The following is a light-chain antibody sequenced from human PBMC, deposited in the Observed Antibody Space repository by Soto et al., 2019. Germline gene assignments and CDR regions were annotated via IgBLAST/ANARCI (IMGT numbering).Light chain of an antibody. CDR1: QTIDNN. CDR3: QQSFSIPYT. Sequence: DIQMTQSPSSLSASVGDRVTITCRASQTIDNNLNWYQQKPGKAARLLIYVAFSLQSGGPERFSGRGSGKDFTLTISSLQPYDFATYLCQQSFSIPYTFGQGTILEIK. J-gene: IGKJ2*01. V-gene: IGKV1-39*01. CDR2: VAF.